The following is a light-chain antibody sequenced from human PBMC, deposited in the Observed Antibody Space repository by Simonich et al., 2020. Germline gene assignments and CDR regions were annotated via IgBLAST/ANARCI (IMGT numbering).Light chain of an antibody. CDR2: YVS. Sequence: QSALTQPASVSGSPGQSITISCTGTSSDVGCYNYVSWYQKHPGKAPKLMIYYVSNRPSGVSNRFSGSKSGNTASLTISGLQAEDEADYYCSSYTSSSTLVVFGGGTKLTVL. J-gene: IGLJ2*01. CDR3: SSYTSSSTLVV. CDR1: SSDVGCYNY. V-gene: IGLV2-14*03.